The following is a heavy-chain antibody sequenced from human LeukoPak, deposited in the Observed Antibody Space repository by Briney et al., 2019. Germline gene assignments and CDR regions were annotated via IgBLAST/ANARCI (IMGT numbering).Heavy chain of an antibody. Sequence: PSETLSLTCAVYGGSFSGYYWSWIRQPPGKGLEWIGEINHSGSTNYNPSLKSRVTISVDTSKNQFSLKLSSVTAADTAVYYCARGGHYYGSGSYYNYYYYYMDVWGKGTTVTISS. D-gene: IGHD3-10*01. V-gene: IGHV4-34*01. CDR2: INHSGST. CDR3: ARGGHYYGSGSYYNYYYYYMDV. J-gene: IGHJ6*03. CDR1: GGSFSGYY.